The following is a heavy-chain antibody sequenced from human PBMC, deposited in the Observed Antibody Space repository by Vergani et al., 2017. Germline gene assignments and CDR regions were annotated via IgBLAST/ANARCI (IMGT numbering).Heavy chain of an antibody. Sequence: EVQLVESGGGIVKPGGSLRLSCVASGFSFRNAWMNWVRRTPGKGLEWVGRIKSTFDRGTTDYAAAVKGRFTISRDDSNNTRFLQMNGLKTEDIGVYYCTTDPRYCGDGSCYWLRDHHYYGMDVWGQGTTVTVSS. V-gene: IGHV3-15*07. CDR3: TTDPRYCGDGSCYWLRDHHYYGMDV. D-gene: IGHD2-21*01. J-gene: IGHJ6*02. CDR2: IKSTFDRGTT. CDR1: GFSFRNAW.